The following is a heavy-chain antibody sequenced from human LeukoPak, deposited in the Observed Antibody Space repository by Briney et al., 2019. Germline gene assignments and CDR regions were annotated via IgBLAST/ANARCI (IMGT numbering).Heavy chain of an antibody. CDR3: AKLPHYYDSWY. CDR1: GFTFSSYA. V-gene: IGHV3-23*01. CDR2: ISGSGRST. Sequence: GGSLRLSCAASGFTFSSYAMSWVRQAPGKGLEWVSAISGSGRSTYYADSVKGRFTISRDNSKNTLYLQMNSLRAEDTAVYYCAKLPHYYDSWYWGQGTLVTVSS. J-gene: IGHJ4*02. D-gene: IGHD3-22*01.